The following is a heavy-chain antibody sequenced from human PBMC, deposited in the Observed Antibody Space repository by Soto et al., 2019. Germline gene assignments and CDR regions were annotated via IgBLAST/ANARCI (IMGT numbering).Heavy chain of an antibody. CDR2: ISYDGSNK. CDR1: GFTFSSYG. V-gene: IGHV3-30*18. J-gene: IGHJ6*02. D-gene: IGHD3-10*01. Sequence: LRLSCAASGFTFSSYGMHWVRQAPGKGLEWVAVISYDGSNKYYADSVKDRFTISRDSSKNTLYLQMNSLRAEDTAVYYCANEPMVRTQGGKNYYYGMDVWGQGTTVTVSS. CDR3: ANEPMVRTQGGKNYYYGMDV.